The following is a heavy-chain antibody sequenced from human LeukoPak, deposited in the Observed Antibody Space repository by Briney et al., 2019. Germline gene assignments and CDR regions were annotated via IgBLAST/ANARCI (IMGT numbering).Heavy chain of an antibody. CDR1: GFALSSFS. V-gene: IGHV3-48*02. CDR3: AMTMGIVVVPAATFDY. CDR2: ISSSSSTI. Sequence: GASLRLSCAASGFALSSFSMNCVRQAPGKGLEWVSYISSSSSTIYYADSVKGRFTISRDNAKNSLYLQMNSLRDEDTAVYYCAMTMGIVVVPAATFDYWGQGTLVTVSS. D-gene: IGHD2-2*03. J-gene: IGHJ4*02.